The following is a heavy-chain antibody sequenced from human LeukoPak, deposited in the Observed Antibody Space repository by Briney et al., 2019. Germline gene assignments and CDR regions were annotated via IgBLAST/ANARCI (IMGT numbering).Heavy chain of an antibody. D-gene: IGHD2-15*01. CDR1: GFSVSNNY. Sequence: GESLRLSCAASGFSVSNNYMSWVRQAPGKGLEWGSVMSSCESTFYADSVKGRFTISRDNSKNTLYLQMNSLRAEDTAVYYCASDSYSPGYFQHWVQGTLVTVSS. J-gene: IGHJ1*01. CDR2: MSSCEST. V-gene: IGHV3-66*01. CDR3: ASDSYSPGYFQH.